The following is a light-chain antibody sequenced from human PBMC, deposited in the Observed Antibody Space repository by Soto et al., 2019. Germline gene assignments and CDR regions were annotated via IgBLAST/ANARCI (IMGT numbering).Light chain of an antibody. CDR3: QHRLT. Sequence: DIQMTQSPSPLSASLGDRITITCQASQDIGNFLYWYRQKPGRAPELVIFDAFNLEAGVSPRFRGSRSGTTFTLTISSLHPDDIATYFCQHRLTFGPGTKVDI. J-gene: IGKJ3*01. V-gene: IGKV1-33*01. CDR1: QDIGNF. CDR2: DAF.